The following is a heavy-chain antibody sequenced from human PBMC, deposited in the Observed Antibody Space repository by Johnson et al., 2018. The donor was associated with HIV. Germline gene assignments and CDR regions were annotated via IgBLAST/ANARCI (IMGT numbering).Heavy chain of an antibody. V-gene: IGHV3-30*02. CDR2: IRYDGSNK. Sequence: VQLVESGGGLVKPGGSLRLSCAASGFTFSDYYMSWIRQAPGQGLEWVAFIRYDGSNKYYADSVKGRFTISRDNSKNTRYLQMNSLRAEDTAVYYCARAAYVHYDILTGPPLEDAFDILGQGTMVTVSS. CDR3: ARAAYVHYDILTGPPLEDAFDI. CDR1: GFTFSDYY. J-gene: IGHJ3*02. D-gene: IGHD3-9*01.